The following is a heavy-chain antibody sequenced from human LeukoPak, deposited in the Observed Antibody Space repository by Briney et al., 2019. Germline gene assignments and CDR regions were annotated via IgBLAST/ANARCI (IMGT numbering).Heavy chain of an antibody. J-gene: IGHJ4*02. CDR2: ISSSSSYI. CDR1: GFTFSSYS. CDR3: ANPTAMVTWGGN. V-gene: IGHV3-21*01. D-gene: IGHD5-18*01. Sequence: GGSLRLSCAASGFTFSSYSMNWVRQAPGKGLEWVSSISSSSSYIYYADSVKGRFTISRDNAKNSLYLQMNSLRAEDTAVYYCANPTAMVTWGGNWGQGTLVTVSS.